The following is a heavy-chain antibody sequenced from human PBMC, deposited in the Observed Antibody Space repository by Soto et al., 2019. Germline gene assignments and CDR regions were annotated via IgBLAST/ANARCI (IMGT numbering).Heavy chain of an antibody. D-gene: IGHD3-22*01. CDR2: INPFDGSR. V-gene: IGHV1-46*01. CDR1: GYIFTSYY. J-gene: IGHJ6*02. CDR3: ARGGYYDSSGSRNYHYYGMNV. Sequence: AASVKVSCKASGYIFTSYYIHWVRQAPGQGLEWMGWINPFDGSRMFAQSFQGRVTMTRDTSTSTAYMEVRSLRSEDTAVYYCARGGYYDSSGSRNYHYYGMNVWGQGTTVTVSS.